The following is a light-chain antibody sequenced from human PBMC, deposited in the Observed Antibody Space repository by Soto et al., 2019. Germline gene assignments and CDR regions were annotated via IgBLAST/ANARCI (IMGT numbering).Light chain of an antibody. CDR3: QQRSNWPPPIT. V-gene: IGKV3-11*01. CDR2: GAS. J-gene: IGKJ5*01. Sequence: EIVLTQSPGTLSLSPGERATLSCRASERLSSVYLAWYQQRPGQPPRLLIYGASNRATGIPARFSGSGSGTDFTLTISSLEPEDFAVYYCQQRSNWPPPITFGQGTRLEIK. CDR1: ERLSSVY.